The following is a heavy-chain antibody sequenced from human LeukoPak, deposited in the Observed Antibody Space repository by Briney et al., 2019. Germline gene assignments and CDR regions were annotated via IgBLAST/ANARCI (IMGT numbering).Heavy chain of an antibody. Sequence: ASVKVSCKASGYTFTSYVISWVRQAPGQGLEWIGWISAYNGNTNYAQKLQGRVTMTTDTSTSTAYMELRSLRSDDTAVYYCARAQTPPPYCSGGSCYTLGPYYFDYWGQGTLVTVSS. J-gene: IGHJ4*02. V-gene: IGHV1-18*01. CDR2: ISAYNGNT. CDR1: GYTFTSYV. CDR3: ARAQTPPPYCSGGSCYTLGPYYFDY. D-gene: IGHD2-15*01.